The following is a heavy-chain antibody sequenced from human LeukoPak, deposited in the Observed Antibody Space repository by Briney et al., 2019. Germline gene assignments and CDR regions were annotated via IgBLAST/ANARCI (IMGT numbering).Heavy chain of an antibody. J-gene: IGHJ4*02. CDR2: MNPNSGNT. Sequence: GASVKVSCKASGYTFTSYDINWVRQATGQGLEWMGWMNPNSGNTGYAQEFQGRVTMTRNTSISTAYMELSSLRSEDTAVYYCARGLGLVRGVIITSFDYWGQGTLVTVSS. V-gene: IGHV1-8*01. CDR3: ARGLGLVRGVIITSFDY. D-gene: IGHD3-10*01. CDR1: GYTFTSYD.